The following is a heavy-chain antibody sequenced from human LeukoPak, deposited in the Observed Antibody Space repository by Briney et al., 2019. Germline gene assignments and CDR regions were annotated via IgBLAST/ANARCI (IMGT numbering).Heavy chain of an antibody. CDR2: INLNSGGT. Sequence: ASVKVSCKASGYTFTDYYMHWVRLAPGQGLEWMGWINLNSGGTNYAQKFQGRVTMTRDTSIITAYMDLIRLRSDDTAVYYCARDLGAWFGELINNYYYYMDVWGKGTTVTISS. CDR1: GYTFTDYY. V-gene: IGHV1-2*02. D-gene: IGHD3-10*01. CDR3: ARDLGAWFGELINNYYYYMDV. J-gene: IGHJ6*03.